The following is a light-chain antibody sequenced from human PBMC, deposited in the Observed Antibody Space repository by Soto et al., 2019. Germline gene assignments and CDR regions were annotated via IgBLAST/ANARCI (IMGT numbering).Light chain of an antibody. CDR2: KAS. Sequence: DIQMTQSPSTLSASVGDRVTLTCRASQTISSWLAWYQQKPGKAPKLLIYKASSLESGVPSRFSGSGSGTEFTLPISSLQPDDFATYYCQQYNSYSHTFGQGTKLEIK. J-gene: IGKJ2*01. CDR3: QQYNSYSHT. V-gene: IGKV1-5*03. CDR1: QTISSW.